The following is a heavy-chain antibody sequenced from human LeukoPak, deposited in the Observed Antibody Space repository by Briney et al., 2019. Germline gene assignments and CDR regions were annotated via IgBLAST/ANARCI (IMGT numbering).Heavy chain of an antibody. CDR3: ASIGCSSTSCYHNWFDP. V-gene: IGHV4-34*01. D-gene: IGHD2-2*01. Sequence: PSETLSLTCAVYGGSFSGYYWSWIRQPPGKGLEWIGEINHSGSTNYNPSLKGRVTISVDTSKNQFSLKLSSVTAADTAVYYCASIGCSSTSCYHNWFDPWGQGTLVTVSS. J-gene: IGHJ5*02. CDR2: INHSGST. CDR1: GGSFSGYY.